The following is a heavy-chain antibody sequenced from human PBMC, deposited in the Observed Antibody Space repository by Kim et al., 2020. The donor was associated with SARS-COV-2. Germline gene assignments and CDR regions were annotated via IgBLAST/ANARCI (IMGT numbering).Heavy chain of an antibody. J-gene: IGHJ4*02. CDR3: AREGGSSRSYHY. CDR1: GFTFSSYS. D-gene: IGHD6-6*01. Sequence: GGSLRLSCEVSGFTFSSYSMNWVRQAPGKGLEWLSYISSSATSPTKTYYADSVTGRFTISRDNTQNSLYLQMNNLEDEDTAVYYCAREGGSSRSYHYWGQGTLVTVSS. CDR2: ISSSATSPTKT. V-gene: IGHV3-48*02.